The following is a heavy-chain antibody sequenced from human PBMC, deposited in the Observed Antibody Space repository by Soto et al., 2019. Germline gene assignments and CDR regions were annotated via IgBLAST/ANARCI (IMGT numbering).Heavy chain of an antibody. Sequence: SETLSLTCAVYGGSFSGYYWSWIRQPPGKGLEWIGEINHSGSTNYNPSLKSRVTISVDTSKNQFSLKLSSVTAADTAVYYCARMAYCSGGSCYGVVYWGQGTLVTVSS. V-gene: IGHV4-34*01. CDR1: GGSFSGYY. CDR3: ARMAYCSGGSCYGVVY. J-gene: IGHJ4*02. CDR2: INHSGST. D-gene: IGHD2-15*01.